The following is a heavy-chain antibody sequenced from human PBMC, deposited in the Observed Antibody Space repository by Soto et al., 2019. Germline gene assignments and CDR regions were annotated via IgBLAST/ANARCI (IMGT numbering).Heavy chain of an antibody. CDR3: ARGAFFGKLQIRYDSTVSEDWFDP. D-gene: IGHD3-3*01. CDR2: MNPNSGNT. J-gene: IGHJ5*02. CDR1: GYTFTSYD. V-gene: IGHV1-8*01. Sequence: GASVKVSCKASGYTFTSYDINWVRQATGQGLEWMGWMNPNSGNTGYAQKFQGRVTMTRNTSISTAYMELSSLRSEDTAVYYCARGAFFGKLQIRYDSTVSEDWFDPWGQGTLVTVSS.